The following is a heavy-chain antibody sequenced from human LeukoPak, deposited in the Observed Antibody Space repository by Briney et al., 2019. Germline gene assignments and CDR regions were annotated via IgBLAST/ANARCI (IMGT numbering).Heavy chain of an antibody. V-gene: IGHV1-18*01. Sequence: GASVKVPCKASGYTFTSYGISWVRQAPGQGLEWMGWISAYNGNTNYAQKLKGRVTMTTDTSTSTAYMELRSLRSDDTAVYYCARGSRRYYDSSGYSGGDYWGQGTLVTVSS. CDR3: ARGSRRYYDSSGYSGGDY. CDR2: ISAYNGNT. J-gene: IGHJ4*02. D-gene: IGHD3-22*01. CDR1: GYTFTSYG.